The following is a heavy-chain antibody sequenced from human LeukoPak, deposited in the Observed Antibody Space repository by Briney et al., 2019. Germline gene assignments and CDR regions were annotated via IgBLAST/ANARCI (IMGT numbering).Heavy chain of an antibody. D-gene: IGHD2-15*01. CDR1: GGSISSYY. CDR3: ARDPSGYCSGGSCYRTKKYWYFDL. CDR2: IYTSGST. J-gene: IGHJ2*01. Sequence: NPSETLSLTCTVSGGSISSYYWSWIRQPAGKGLEWIGRIYTSGSTNYNPSLKSRVTMSVDTSKNQFSLKLSSVTAADTAVYYCARDPSGYCSGGSCYRTKKYWYFDLWGRGTLVTVSS. V-gene: IGHV4-4*07.